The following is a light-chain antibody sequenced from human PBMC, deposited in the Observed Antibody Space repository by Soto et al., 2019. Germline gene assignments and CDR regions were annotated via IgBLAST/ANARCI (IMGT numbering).Light chain of an antibody. Sequence: DIQMTQSPSTLSASVGDRVTITCRASQSISSWLAWYQQKPGKAPKLLIYKASSLGSGVPSRFSGSGSGTEFALTISSLQADDCATYYCQQYNSYPRYTFGQGTKLEIK. CDR3: QQYNSYPRYT. J-gene: IGKJ2*01. CDR2: KAS. V-gene: IGKV1-5*03. CDR1: QSISSW.